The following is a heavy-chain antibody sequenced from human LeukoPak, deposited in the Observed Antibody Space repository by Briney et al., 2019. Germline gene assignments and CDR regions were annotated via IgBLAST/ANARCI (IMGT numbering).Heavy chain of an antibody. CDR3: AKQLYYYDSSAYSPHYYFDY. V-gene: IGHV3-23*01. Sequence: GGSLRLSCAASGFTFSSYAMSWVRQAPGKGLEWVSAISGSGGSTYYADSVKGRFAISRDNSKNTLYLQMNSLRAEDTAVYYCAKQLYYYDSSAYSPHYYFDYWGQGTLVTVSS. CDR1: GFTFSSYA. J-gene: IGHJ4*02. CDR2: ISGSGGST. D-gene: IGHD3-22*01.